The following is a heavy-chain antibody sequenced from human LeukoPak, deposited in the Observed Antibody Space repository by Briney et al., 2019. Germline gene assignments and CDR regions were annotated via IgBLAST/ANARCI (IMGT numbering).Heavy chain of an antibody. CDR1: GFTFSNYA. V-gene: IGHV3-64*01. CDR3: ARGSSSSGWYRNWFDP. Sequence: PGGSLRLSCAASGFTFSNYAIHWVRQAPGKGLECVSAISSIEGRIYYANSVKGRFTISRDNSKNMVFLQMGGLRAEDMAVYYCARGSSSSGWYRNWFDPWGQGTLVTVSS. CDR2: ISSIEGRI. J-gene: IGHJ5*02. D-gene: IGHD6-19*01.